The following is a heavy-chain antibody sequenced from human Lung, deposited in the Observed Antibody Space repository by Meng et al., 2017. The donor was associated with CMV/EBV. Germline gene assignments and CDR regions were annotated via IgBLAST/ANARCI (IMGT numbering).Heavy chain of an antibody. CDR1: GFTFSSFW. CDR3: ARSMLEVNRYYYGMDV. CDR2: IKQDESEI. Sequence: GESXKISCAASGFTFSSFWMAWVRQAPGKGLEWVGNIKQDESEIQYVGSVKGRFTITRDNAKNSLFLQMNSLRAEDTAVYYCARSMLEVNRYYYGMDVWGEVTPVTVS. D-gene: IGHD1-1*01. V-gene: IGHV3-7*01. J-gene: IGHJ6*02.